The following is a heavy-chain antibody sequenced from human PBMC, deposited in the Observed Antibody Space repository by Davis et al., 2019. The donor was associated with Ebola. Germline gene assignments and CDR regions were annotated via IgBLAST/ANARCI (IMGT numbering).Heavy chain of an antibody. CDR1: GYTFTSYR. CDR3: TRGKWFDP. V-gene: IGHV1-69*08. J-gene: IGHJ5*02. CDR2: VIPILGTA. Sequence: SVPVSCKTSGYTFTSYRIHWVRQAPGRGLEWMGRVIPILGTAHYAQRFQGRVTITADTSTHTAYMELSRLRSDDTAMYYCTRGKWFDPWGQGTLVTVSS.